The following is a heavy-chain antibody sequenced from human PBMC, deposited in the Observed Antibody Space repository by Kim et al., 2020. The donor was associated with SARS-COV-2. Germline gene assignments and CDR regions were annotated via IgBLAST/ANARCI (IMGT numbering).Heavy chain of an antibody. J-gene: IGHJ5*02. CDR3: ARDNSSGWVNWFDP. CDR2: IIPILGIA. D-gene: IGHD6-19*01. V-gene: IGHV1-69*04. CDR1: GGTFSSYA. Sequence: SVKVSCKASGGTFSSYAISWVRQAPGQGLEWMGRIIPILGIANYAQKFQGRVTITADKSTSTAYMELSSLRSEDTAVYYCARDNSSGWVNWFDPWGQGTLVTVSS.